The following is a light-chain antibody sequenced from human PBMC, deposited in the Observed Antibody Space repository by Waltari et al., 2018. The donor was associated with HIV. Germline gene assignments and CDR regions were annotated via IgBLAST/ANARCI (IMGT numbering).Light chain of an antibody. CDR2: KAS. J-gene: IGKJ2*01. CDR3: QHYSSSPYT. CDR1: QSISSW. Sequence: DILMTQSPSILSASVGDRVIITCRASQSISSWLAWYQHKPGTAPKLLIYKASVLEGGVPSRFSGSGSGTEVTLNITNLQPDDFATYYCQHYSSSPYTFGQGTNLEIK. V-gene: IGKV1-5*03.